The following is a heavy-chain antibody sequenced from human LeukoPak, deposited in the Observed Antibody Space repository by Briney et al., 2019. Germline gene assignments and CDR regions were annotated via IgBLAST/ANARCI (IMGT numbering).Heavy chain of an antibody. J-gene: IGHJ3*01. CDR2: ISGSGGST. CDR3: AKDFPPYYYDSSGYYSN. CDR1: GFTFSSYA. D-gene: IGHD3-22*01. Sequence: GGSLRLSCAASGFTFSSYAMSWVPQAPGKGLEGVSAISGSGGSTYYADSVKGRFTISRDNSKNTLYLQMNSLRAADTAVYYCAKDFPPYYYDSSGYYSNWGQGTMVTVSS. V-gene: IGHV3-23*01.